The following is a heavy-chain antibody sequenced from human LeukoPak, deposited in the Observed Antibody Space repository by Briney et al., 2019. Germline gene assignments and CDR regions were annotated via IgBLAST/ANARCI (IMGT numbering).Heavy chain of an antibody. D-gene: IGHD3-9*01. Sequence: GGSLRLFCPASGFTFSRYAMHWVRQAPGKGLEWVAAISFDGSNKYYADSVKGRFTISRDNSKNTLYLQMDSLRAEDTAVYYCASQPPGGYDILTGYYHEDYYMDVWGKGTTVTVSS. J-gene: IGHJ6*03. CDR2: ISFDGSNK. CDR3: ASQPPGGYDILTGYYHEDYYMDV. V-gene: IGHV3-30*01. CDR1: GFTFSRYA.